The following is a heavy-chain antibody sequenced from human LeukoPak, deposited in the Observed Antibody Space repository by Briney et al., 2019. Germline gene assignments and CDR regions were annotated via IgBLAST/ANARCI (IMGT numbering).Heavy chain of an antibody. Sequence: GGSLRLSCAASGFTVSSNYMSWVRQAPGKGLEWVSVIYSGGSTYYADSAKGRFTISRHNSKNTLYLQMNSLRAEDTAVYHCAKSRDGYILDAFDIWGQGTMVTVSS. J-gene: IGHJ3*02. CDR2: IYSGGST. CDR1: GFTVSSNY. V-gene: IGHV3-53*04. D-gene: IGHD5-12*01. CDR3: AKSRDGYILDAFDI.